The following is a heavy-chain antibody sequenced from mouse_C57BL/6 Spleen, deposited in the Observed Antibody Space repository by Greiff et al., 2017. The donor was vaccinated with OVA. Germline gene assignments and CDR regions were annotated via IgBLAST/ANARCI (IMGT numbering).Heavy chain of an antibody. V-gene: IGHV3-6*01. CDR2: ISYDGSN. CDR1: GYSITSGYY. J-gene: IGHJ4*01. Sequence: EVKLVESGPGLVKPSQSLSLTCSVTGYSITSGYYWNWIRQFPGNKLEWMGYISYDGSNNSNPSLKNRISITRDTSKNQFFLKLNSVTTEDTATYYCARDLITTVVGYAMDYWGQGTSVTVSS. D-gene: IGHD1-1*01. CDR3: ARDLITTVVGYAMDY.